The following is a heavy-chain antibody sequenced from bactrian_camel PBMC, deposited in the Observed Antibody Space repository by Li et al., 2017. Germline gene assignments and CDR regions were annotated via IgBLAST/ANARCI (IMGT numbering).Heavy chain of an antibody. CDR2: IWTGAGVT. D-gene: IGHD7*01. CDR3: AADKWYHGGCQGELTTEFTF. V-gene: IGHV3S1*01. Sequence: HVQLVESGGGSVQAGGSLTLSCRYSGYNVNSDCLAWFRQVPEKEREGVARIWTGAGVTYYTDSVQGRFTISHEKAKNTVYLQMSSLKPDDTGMYYCAADKWYHGGCQGELTTEFTFWGQGTQVTVS. CDR1: GYNVNSDC. J-gene: IGHJ4*01.